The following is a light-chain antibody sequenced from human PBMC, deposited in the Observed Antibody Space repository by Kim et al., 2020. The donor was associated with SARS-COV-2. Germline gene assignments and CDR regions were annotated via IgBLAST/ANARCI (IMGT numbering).Light chain of an antibody. J-gene: IGKJ3*01. CDR2: KAS. CDR3: QQYNSYPPT. CDR1: QSISNW. Sequence: DTQMTQSPSTLSASVGDRVTITCRASQSISNWLAWYQQKPGKAPKLLIYKASSLESGVPSRFSGSGSGTEFTLTISSLQPDDFATYYCQQYNSYPPTFGPGTKVDIK. V-gene: IGKV1-5*03.